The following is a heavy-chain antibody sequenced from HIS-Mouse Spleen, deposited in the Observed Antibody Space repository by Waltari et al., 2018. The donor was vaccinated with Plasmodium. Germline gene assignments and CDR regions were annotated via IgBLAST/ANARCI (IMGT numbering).Heavy chain of an antibody. J-gene: IGHJ6*02. Sequence: QVQLVESGGGVVQPGRSLRLSCAASGFTFSSSAMHWVRQAPGKGLELVAVIAYDGSNKYYADSVKGRFTISRDNSKNTLYLQMNSLRAEDTAVYYCARAHTGYSSSWYYYGMDVWGQGTTVTVSS. D-gene: IGHD6-13*01. CDR2: IAYDGSNK. CDR1: GFTFSSSA. CDR3: ARAHTGYSSSWYYYGMDV. V-gene: IGHV3-30*04.